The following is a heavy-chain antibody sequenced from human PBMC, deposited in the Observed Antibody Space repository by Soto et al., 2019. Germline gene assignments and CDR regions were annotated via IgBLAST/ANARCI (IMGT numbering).Heavy chain of an antibody. D-gene: IGHD3-10*01. J-gene: IGHJ4*02. CDR1: GGSFSGYY. CDR3: ARGGRRITMVRGVDY. Sequence: QVQLQQWGAGLLKPSETLSLTCAVYGGSFSGYYWSWIRQPPGKGLEWIGEINHSGSTNYNPSLKSRVTISVDTSKNQFSLKLRYVTAADTAVYYCARGGRRITMVRGVDYWGQGTLVTVSS. V-gene: IGHV4-34*01. CDR2: INHSGST.